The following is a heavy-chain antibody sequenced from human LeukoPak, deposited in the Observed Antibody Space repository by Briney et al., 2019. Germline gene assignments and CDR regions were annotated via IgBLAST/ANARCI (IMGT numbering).Heavy chain of an antibody. V-gene: IGHV4-59*11. Sequence: SETLSLTCTVSGGSISSHYWSWIRQPPGKGLEWIGYIYYSGSTNYSPSLKSRVTISVDTSKNQFSLKLSSVTAADTAVYYCARTSSAHWGGFDYWGQGTLVTVSS. J-gene: IGHJ4*02. CDR2: IYYSGST. CDR1: GGSISSHY. D-gene: IGHD3-22*01. CDR3: ARTSSAHWGGFDY.